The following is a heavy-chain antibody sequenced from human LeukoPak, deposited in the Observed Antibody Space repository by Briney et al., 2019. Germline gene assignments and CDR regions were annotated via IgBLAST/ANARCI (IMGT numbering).Heavy chain of an antibody. CDR2: IKGDGSQK. Sequence: GGSLRLSCTASGFSFSGHWMHWARQLPGKGLEWVAHIKGDGSQKYYVDSVKGRFTISRDNAKTSLYLQMDSLRAGDTAVYYCARNRGWLQFDYWGQGTLVTVSS. CDR3: ARNRGWLQFDY. V-gene: IGHV3-7*03. D-gene: IGHD5-12*01. J-gene: IGHJ4*02. CDR1: GFSFSGHW.